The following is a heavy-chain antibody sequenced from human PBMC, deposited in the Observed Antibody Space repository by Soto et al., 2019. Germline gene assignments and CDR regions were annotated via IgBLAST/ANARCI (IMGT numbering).Heavy chain of an antibody. CDR2: TSAYNGNS. J-gene: IGHJ6*02. V-gene: IGHV1-18*01. Sequence: QGQLVQSGAEVKKPGASVKVSCKASGYTFTSYGISWVRQAPGQGLEWVGWTSAYNGNSNYAQKYHGRVTMTTDTSTSTAYMGMSSLRSDDTAVYYCARIADCSTTSCSFPSRFHIRGYYYYYGLDVWGQGTMVTVSS. D-gene: IGHD2-2*01. CDR1: GYTFTSYG. CDR3: ARIADCSTTSCSFPSRFHIRGYYYYYGLDV.